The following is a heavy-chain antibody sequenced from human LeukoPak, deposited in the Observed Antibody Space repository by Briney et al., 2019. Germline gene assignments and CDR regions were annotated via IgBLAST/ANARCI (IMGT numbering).Heavy chain of an antibody. CDR1: GFTFSNAW. Sequence: GGSLRLSCAASGFTFSNAWMNWVRQAPGKGLEWVANIKQDGSEKYYVDSVKGRFTISRDNAKDSLYLQMNSLRTEDTAVYYCAREGGYCSSGSCYTRYHYYYYMDVWGKGTTVTVSS. CDR3: AREGGYCSSGSCYTRYHYYYYMDV. CDR2: IKQDGSEK. D-gene: IGHD2-2*02. J-gene: IGHJ6*03. V-gene: IGHV3-7*01.